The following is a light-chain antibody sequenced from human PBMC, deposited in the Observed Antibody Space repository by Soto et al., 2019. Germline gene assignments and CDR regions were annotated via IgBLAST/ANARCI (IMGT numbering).Light chain of an antibody. CDR3: QQRCNSPPLT. Sequence: EIVLAQSPATLSLSPGETATLSCRASRSVDSHLAWYQHKPGQAPRLLIFEASTRATGVPARFSGSGSGTHVTLSINSREPEDFAAEYYQQRCNSPPLTFGGGTKVDIK. CDR2: EAS. V-gene: IGKV3-11*01. J-gene: IGKJ4*01. CDR1: RSVDSH.